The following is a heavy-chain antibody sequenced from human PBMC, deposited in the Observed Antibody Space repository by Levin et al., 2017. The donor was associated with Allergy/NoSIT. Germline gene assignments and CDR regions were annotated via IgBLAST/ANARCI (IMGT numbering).Heavy chain of an antibody. J-gene: IGHJ6*02. CDR3: AKGLVGSCYYYFATYYYGMDV. CDR1: GFTFNNYD. Sequence: GESLKISCTASGFTFNNYDMHWVRQAPGKGLEWVALIADDGTNKYYAASVKGRFTISRDNSKNTVFLQMNSLRPEDTAMYYCAKGLVGSCYYYFATYYYGMDVWGQGTTLTVSS. V-gene: IGHV3-30*18. CDR2: IADDGTNK. D-gene: IGHD3-22*01.